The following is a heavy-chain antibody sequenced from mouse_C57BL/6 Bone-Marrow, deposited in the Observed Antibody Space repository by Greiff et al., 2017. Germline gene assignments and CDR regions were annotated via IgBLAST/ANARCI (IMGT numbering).Heavy chain of an antibody. V-gene: IGHV1-36*01. CDR2: VYPYNGGT. CDR1: GFTFTDYY. Sequence: VQLKESGPVLVKPGPSVKISCKASGFTFTDYYMHWVKQSHGKSLEWIGLVYPYNGGTSYNQKFKGKATLTVETSSSTAYMELNSLTSEDSADYYCASGLRRKDWYFDVWGTGTTVTVSA. J-gene: IGHJ1*03. CDR3: ASGLRRKDWYFDV. D-gene: IGHD2-4*01.